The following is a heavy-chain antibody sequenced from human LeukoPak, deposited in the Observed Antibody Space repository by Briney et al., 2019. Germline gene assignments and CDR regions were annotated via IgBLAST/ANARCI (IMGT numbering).Heavy chain of an antibody. J-gene: IGHJ6*02. CDR2: MNPNSGNT. V-gene: IGHV1-8*01. CDR3: ARVVSSSWPLPYYYYGMDV. CDR1: GYTFTSYD. D-gene: IGHD6-13*01. Sequence: ASVKVSCKASGYTFTSYDINWVRQATGQGLEWMGWMNPNSGNTGYAQKFQGRVTMTRNTSISTAYMELSSLRSEDTAVYYCARVVSSSWPLPYYYYGMDVWGQGITVTVSS.